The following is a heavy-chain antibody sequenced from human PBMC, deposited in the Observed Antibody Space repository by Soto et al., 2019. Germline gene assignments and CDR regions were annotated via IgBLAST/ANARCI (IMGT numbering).Heavy chain of an antibody. CDR3: GRDWVWFGAHPIDN. CDR1: GFTFSNYG. Sequence: QVQVVESGGGVVQPGRSLRLSCAASGFTFSNYGMHWVRQAPGKGLDWVAVISYDGSIEYYSESVKGRFTMSRDNSENTVYLQMNSLRTEDAAVYFCGRDWVWFGAHPIDNWGQGTLVTVSS. D-gene: IGHD3-10*01. V-gene: IGHV3-30*03. CDR2: ISYDGSIE. J-gene: IGHJ4*02.